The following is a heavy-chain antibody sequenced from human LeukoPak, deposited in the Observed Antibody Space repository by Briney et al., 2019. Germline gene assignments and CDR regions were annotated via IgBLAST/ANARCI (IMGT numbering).Heavy chain of an antibody. CDR2: IYYSEST. CDR3: ARVRAYKGYCSGGSCYGAFDI. CDR1: GGSISSYY. J-gene: IGHJ3*02. Sequence: SETLSLTCTVSGGSISSYYWSWIRQPPGKGLEWIGYIYYSESTNYNPSLKSRVTISVDTSKNQFSLKLSSVTAADTAVYYCARVRAYKGYCSGGSCYGAFDIWGQGTMVTVSS. D-gene: IGHD2-15*01. V-gene: IGHV4-59*01.